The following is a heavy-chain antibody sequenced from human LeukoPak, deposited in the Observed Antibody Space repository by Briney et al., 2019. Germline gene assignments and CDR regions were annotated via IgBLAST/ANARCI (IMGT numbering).Heavy chain of an antibody. CDR3: ARGVPLGYSSGELKN. CDR2: ISSSSSYI. Sequence: GGSLRLSCAASGFTFSSYSMNWVRQAPGKGLEWVSSISSSSSYIYYADSVKGRFTISRDNAKNSLYLQMNSLRAEDTAVYYCARGVPLGYSSGELKNWGQGTLVTVSS. J-gene: IGHJ4*02. D-gene: IGHD6-19*01. CDR1: GFTFSSYS. V-gene: IGHV3-21*01.